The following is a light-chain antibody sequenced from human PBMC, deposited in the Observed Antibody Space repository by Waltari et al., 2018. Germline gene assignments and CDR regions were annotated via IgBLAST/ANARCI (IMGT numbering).Light chain of an antibody. CDR1: QAISNS. V-gene: IGKV1-NL1*01. Sequence: DIQMTQSPSSLSASVGDSITITCRASQAISNSLAWYQQKPGKAPKLLLYAASRLESGVPSRFSGSGSWTDYTLTISSLQPEDFATYYCQQYYSTFWTFGQGTKVDIK. CDR3: QQYYSTFWT. J-gene: IGKJ1*01. CDR2: AAS.